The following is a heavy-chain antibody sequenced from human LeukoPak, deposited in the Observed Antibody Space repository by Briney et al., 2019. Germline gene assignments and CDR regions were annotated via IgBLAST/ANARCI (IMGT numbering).Heavy chain of an antibody. J-gene: IGHJ4*02. Sequence: PSETLSLTCAVYGGSFSGYYWSWIRQPPGKGLEWIGEINHSGSTNYNPSIKSRVTISVDTSKNQFSLKLNSVTAADTAVYYCARHLNSGTYPLDYWGQGTLVTVSS. CDR1: GGSFSGYY. CDR3: ARHLNSGTYPLDY. V-gene: IGHV4-34*01. D-gene: IGHD1-26*01. CDR2: INHSGST.